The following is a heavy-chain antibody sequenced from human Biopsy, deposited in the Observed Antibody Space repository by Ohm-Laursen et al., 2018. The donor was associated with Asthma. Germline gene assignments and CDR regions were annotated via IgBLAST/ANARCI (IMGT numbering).Heavy chain of an antibody. CDR2: IRTVFGTT. Sequence: SVKVSCNAPGGTFSNFAISWVRQAPGQGLEWLGGIRTVFGTTNYAQKFQGRVTITADESTSTAYMEVTSLRSEDTAIYYCARCQVGYSSGWSLLLKKIYYSGMDVWGQGTAVTVSS. D-gene: IGHD6-19*01. CDR1: GGTFSNFA. CDR3: ARCQVGYSSGWSLLLKKIYYSGMDV. J-gene: IGHJ6*02. V-gene: IGHV1-69*13.